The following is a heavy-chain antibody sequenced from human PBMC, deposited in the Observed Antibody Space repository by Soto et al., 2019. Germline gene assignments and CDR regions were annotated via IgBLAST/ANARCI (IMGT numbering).Heavy chain of an antibody. D-gene: IGHD4-17*01. CDR1: GGSFSGYY. V-gene: IGHV4-34*01. J-gene: IGHJ3*02. Sequence: SETLSLTCAVYGGSFSGYYWSWIRQPPGKGLEWIGEINHSGSTNYNPSLKSRVTISVDTSKNQFSLKLSSVTAADTAVYYCARGHLIHGDQEFAFDIWGQGTMVTVSS. CDR3: ARGHLIHGDQEFAFDI. CDR2: INHSGST.